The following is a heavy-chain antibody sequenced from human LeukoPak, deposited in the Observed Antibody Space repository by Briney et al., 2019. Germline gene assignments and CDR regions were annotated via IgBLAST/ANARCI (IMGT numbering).Heavy chain of an antibody. D-gene: IGHD2-15*01. CDR2: IHYSGST. CDR3: ARHVESYCSGGSCYRSFDN. CDR1: GGSTSNYY. V-gene: IGHV4-59*08. J-gene: IGHJ4*02. Sequence: SETLSLTCTVSGGSTSNYYWSWIRQSPGKGLDWIGYIHYSGSTNYNPSLKSRATISVDTSKTQFSLNLRSVTAADTAVYYCARHVESYCSGGSCYRSFDNWGQGNLVTVSS.